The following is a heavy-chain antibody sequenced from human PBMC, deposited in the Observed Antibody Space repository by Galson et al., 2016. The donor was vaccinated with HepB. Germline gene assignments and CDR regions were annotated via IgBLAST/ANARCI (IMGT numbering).Heavy chain of an antibody. CDR1: NYPFTTYG. D-gene: IGHD4-17*01. CDR3: ARDDYGDFLGPESKYYFDF. CDR2: ISPYTGDT. V-gene: IGHV1-18*01. J-gene: IGHJ4*02. Sequence: SCKASNYPFTTYGISWVRQAPGQGLEWMGYISPYTGDTKYSQRFQDRVAMTTDKSTSTVYMELRSLRPDDTAVFYCARDDYGDFLGPESKYYFDFWGRGTLVTVSS.